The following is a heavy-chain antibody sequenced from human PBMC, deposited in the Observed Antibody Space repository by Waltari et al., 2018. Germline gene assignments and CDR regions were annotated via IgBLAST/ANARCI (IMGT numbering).Heavy chain of an antibody. CDR1: GYTFTRYD. J-gene: IGHJ5*02. CDR3: TREVVPAATIVVNWFDP. Sequence: QVQLVQSGSELKKPGASVKVSCKASGYTFTRYDINWVRQAPGQGVELMGWVITVSGHPTYAQGFTGRFVFALDTSVSTAYLQINNLQADDTAIYYCTREVVPAATIVVNWFDPWGQGTLVTVSS. D-gene: IGHD2-2*01. CDR2: VITVSGHP. V-gene: IGHV7-4-1*02.